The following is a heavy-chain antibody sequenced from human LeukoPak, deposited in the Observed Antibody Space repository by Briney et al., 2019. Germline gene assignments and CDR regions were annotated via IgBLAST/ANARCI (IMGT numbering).Heavy chain of an antibody. D-gene: IGHD5-18*01. Sequence: SETLSLTCTVSGGSISSSSYYGGGIRQPPGRGLEGIGSIYFSGSTYYNPSLKSRVTISVDTSKNQFSLKLSSVTAADTAVYYCARHLVDSYGSSRFDYWGQGTLVTVSS. J-gene: IGHJ4*02. CDR1: GGSISSSSYY. CDR2: IYFSGST. CDR3: ARHLVDSYGSSRFDY. V-gene: IGHV4-39*01.